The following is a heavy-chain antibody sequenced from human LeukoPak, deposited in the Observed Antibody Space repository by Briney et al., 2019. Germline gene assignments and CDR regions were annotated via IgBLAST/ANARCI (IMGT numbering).Heavy chain of an antibody. CDR3: AKRTSNWNYFDY. CDR1: GFTFSSYA. CDR2: ISGSGGST. D-gene: IGHD1-20*01. Sequence: PGGSLRLSCAASGFTFSSYAMSWVRQAPGXXXEWVSAISGSGGSTYYADSVKGRFTISRDNSKNTLYLQMNSLRAEDTAVYYCAKRTSNWNYFDYWGQGTLVTVSS. V-gene: IGHV3-23*01. J-gene: IGHJ4*02.